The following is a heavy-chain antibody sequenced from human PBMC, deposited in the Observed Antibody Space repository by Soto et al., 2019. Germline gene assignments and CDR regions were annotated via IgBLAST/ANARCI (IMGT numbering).Heavy chain of an antibody. D-gene: IGHD2-2*01. J-gene: IGHJ6*02. CDR3: ARTVVPAAMGYYYYGMDV. CDR1: GYSFTSYW. Sequence: PGESLKISCQGSGYSFTSYWISWVRQMPGKGLEWMGRIDPSDSYTNYSPSFQGHVTISADKSISTAYLQWSSLKASDTAMYYCARTVVPAAMGYYYYGMDVWGQGTTVTVSS. CDR2: IDPSDSYT. V-gene: IGHV5-10-1*01.